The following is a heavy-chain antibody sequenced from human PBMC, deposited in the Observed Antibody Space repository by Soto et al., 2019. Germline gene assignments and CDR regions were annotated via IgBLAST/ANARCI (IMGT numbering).Heavy chain of an antibody. Sequence: QVQLVQSGAEVKKPGSSVKVSCKASGGSFNSYTFSWVRQAPGQGPEWMGRIIPVLGVANYAQTFQGRVTITSDKSTSTVYLDLNCLRSEDTAVYFCARGAVAAGGTLGSWCQGTLVTVSS. CDR1: GGSFNSYT. CDR2: IIPVLGVA. J-gene: IGHJ4*02. V-gene: IGHV1-69*02. CDR3: ARGAVAAGGTLGS. D-gene: IGHD6-13*01.